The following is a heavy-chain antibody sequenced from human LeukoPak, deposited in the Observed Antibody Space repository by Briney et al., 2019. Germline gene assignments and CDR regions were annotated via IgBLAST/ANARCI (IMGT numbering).Heavy chain of an antibody. J-gene: IGHJ4*02. CDR2: INHSGGT. D-gene: IGHD3-10*01. CDR1: GFTFSSYA. V-gene: IGHV4-34*01. Sequence: GSLRLSCAASGFTFSSYAMSWVRQAPGKGLQWIGEINHSGGTNYNPSLKSRVTILVDTSKNQFSLKLSSVTAADTAMYYCARGRPSPTMVRGVIMPFDYWGQGTLVTVSS. CDR3: ARGRPSPTMVRGVIMPFDY.